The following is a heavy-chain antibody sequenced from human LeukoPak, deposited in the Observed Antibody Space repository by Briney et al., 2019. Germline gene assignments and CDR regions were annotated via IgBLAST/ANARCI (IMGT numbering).Heavy chain of an antibody. CDR3: ARTEYYYYYMDV. J-gene: IGHJ6*03. CDR1: GFTFSTYA. CDR2: IRYDGSNK. V-gene: IGHV3-30*04. Sequence: PGGSLRLSCAVSGFTFSTYAMQWVRLAPGRGLEWVAFIRYDGSNKYYADSVKGRFTISRDNAKNSLYLQMNSLRAEDTALYYCARTEYYYYYMDVWGKGTTVTVSS.